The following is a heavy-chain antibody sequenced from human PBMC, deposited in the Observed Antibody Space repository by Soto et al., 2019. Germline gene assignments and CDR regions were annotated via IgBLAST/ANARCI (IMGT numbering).Heavy chain of an antibody. J-gene: IGHJ6*02. CDR1: GYTFTSYG. D-gene: IGHD5-12*01. CDR2: ISAYNGNT. CDR3: ARDGHIVASITGLGISYYYGMGV. Sequence: ASVKVSCKASGYTFTSYGISWVRQAPGQGLEWMGWISAYNGNTKYAQKLQGRVTMTTDTSTSTAYMELRSLRSDDTAVYYCARDGHIVASITGLGISYYYGMGVWGQGTTVTVSS. V-gene: IGHV1-18*01.